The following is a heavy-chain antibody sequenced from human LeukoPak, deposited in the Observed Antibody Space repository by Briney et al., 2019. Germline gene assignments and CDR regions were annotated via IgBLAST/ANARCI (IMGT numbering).Heavy chain of an antibody. CDR2: ISWDGGST. D-gene: IGHD3-22*01. J-gene: IGHJ6*02. CDR1: GFTFTSYS. Sequence: GGSLRLSCAASGFTFTSYSMSWVRQAPGKGLEWVSLISWDGGSTYYADSVKGRFTISRDNSKNSLYLQMNSLGTEDTALYYCAKDFAYYYDSSGYYGMDVWGQGTTVTVSS. CDR3: AKDFAYYYDSSGYYGMDV. V-gene: IGHV3-43*01.